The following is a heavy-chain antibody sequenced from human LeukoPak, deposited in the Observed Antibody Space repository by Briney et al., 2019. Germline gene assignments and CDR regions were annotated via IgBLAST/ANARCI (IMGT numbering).Heavy chain of an antibody. CDR1: GFTISSYA. D-gene: IGHD6-13*01. Sequence: PGGSLRLSCAVSGFTISSYAMSWVRQAPGKGLEWVSAMSGSGGSTYYADSVKGRITISRDNSKNMLYLEMNSLRVEDTAVYFCARIGYSSSSLDYWGQGTPVTVSS. CDR3: ARIGYSSSSLDY. V-gene: IGHV3-23*01. CDR2: MSGSGGST. J-gene: IGHJ4*02.